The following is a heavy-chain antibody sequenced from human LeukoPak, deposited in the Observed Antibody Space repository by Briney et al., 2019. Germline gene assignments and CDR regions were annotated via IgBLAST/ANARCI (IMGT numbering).Heavy chain of an antibody. J-gene: IGHJ4*02. CDR3: VKDPHSSGRYYFDY. V-gene: IGHV3-64*05. D-gene: IGHD6-19*01. CDR1: GFTSSNYA. CDR2: ISSNGGRT. Sequence: GGSLRLSCSVSGFTSSNYAMHWVRQAPGKGLEYVSGISSNGGRTYYADSVKGRFTISRDNSKNTMYVQMSTLRVEDTAVYYCVKDPHSSGRYYFDYWGQGTLVTVSS.